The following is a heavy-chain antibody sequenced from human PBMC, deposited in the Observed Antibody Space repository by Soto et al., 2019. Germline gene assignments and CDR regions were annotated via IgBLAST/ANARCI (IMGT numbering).Heavy chain of an antibody. J-gene: IGHJ6*02. Sequence: PGGSLRVSCTASGFSFSSYSRNWVRQAPGKGLEWVSYISSSSYTMIYADSVKGRFTISRDNSKNTLYLQMNSLRAEDTAVYYCAKPRSGHSNLYYYGMDVWGQGTTVTVSS. D-gene: IGHD3-10*01. CDR3: AKPRSGHSNLYYYGMDV. CDR1: GFSFSSYS. V-gene: IGHV3-48*01. CDR2: ISSSSYTM.